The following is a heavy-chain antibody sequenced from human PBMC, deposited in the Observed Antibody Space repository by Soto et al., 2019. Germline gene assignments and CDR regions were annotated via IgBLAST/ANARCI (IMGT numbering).Heavy chain of an antibody. CDR1: GGTFSSYA. CDR3: ARDRLYYYDSSGYCFVY. J-gene: IGHJ4*02. CDR2: IIPIFGTA. V-gene: IGHV1-69*12. Sequence: QVQLVQSGAEVKKPGSSVKVSCKASGGTFSSYAISWVRQAPGQGLEWMGGIIPIFGTANYAQKFQGRVTITADESTSTAYMERSSLRSEDTAVYYCARDRLYYYDSSGYCFVYWGQGTLVTVSS. D-gene: IGHD3-22*01.